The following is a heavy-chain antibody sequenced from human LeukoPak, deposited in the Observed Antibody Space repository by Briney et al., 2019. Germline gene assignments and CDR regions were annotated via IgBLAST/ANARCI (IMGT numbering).Heavy chain of an antibody. CDR3: ASNTGTVFDY. J-gene: IGHJ4*02. V-gene: IGHV4-59*01. CDR1: GGSISSYY. Sequence: SETLSLTCTVSGGSISSYYWSWVRQPPGQGLEWIGYVYYSGSTEYNPSLRSRVTISLEMSKHQSALNLTSVAAADTAVYYCASNTGTVFDYWGQGALVTVSS. D-gene: IGHD7-27*01. CDR2: VYYSGST.